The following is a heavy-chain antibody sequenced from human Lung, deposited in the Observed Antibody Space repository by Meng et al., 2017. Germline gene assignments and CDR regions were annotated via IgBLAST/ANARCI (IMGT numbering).Heavy chain of an antibody. CDR3: ARHRVDYGYPNY. CDR1: GGSISSGDSY. CDR2: IYYSGST. D-gene: IGHD4/OR15-4a*01. J-gene: IGHJ4*02. V-gene: IGHV4-30-4*01. Sequence: QVQLQESGPGLVKPSQTLSLTCSVSGGSISSGDSYWSWIRQPPGKGLEWIGYIYYSGSTYYNPSLRSRITISVDTSKNQFSLKLSSVSAADTAVYYCARHRVDYGYPNYWGQGTLVTVSS.